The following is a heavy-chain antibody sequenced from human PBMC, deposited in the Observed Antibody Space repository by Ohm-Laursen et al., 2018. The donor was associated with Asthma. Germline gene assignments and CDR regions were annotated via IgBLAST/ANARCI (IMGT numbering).Heavy chain of an antibody. CDR1: GGTFSSYA. CDR2: IIPIFGTA. J-gene: IGHJ6*02. V-gene: IGHV1-69*01. Sequence: GSSVKVSCKASGGTFSSYAISWVRQAPGQGLEWMGGIIPIFGTANYAQKFQGRVTITADESTSTAYMELSSLRAEDTAVYYCARVRDPFADYYSMDVWGQGTTVTVSS. CDR3: ARVRDPFADYYSMDV.